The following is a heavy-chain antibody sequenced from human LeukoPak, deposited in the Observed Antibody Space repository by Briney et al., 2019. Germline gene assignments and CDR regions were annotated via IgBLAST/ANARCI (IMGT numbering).Heavy chain of an antibody. V-gene: IGHV1-18*01. D-gene: IGHD1-14*01. J-gene: IGHJ3*02. CDR2: ISAYDGGT. Sequence: ASVKVSCKASGYSFTSYGFSWVRQAPGQGLEWLGWISAYDGGTNYEQKFQGRLTMTTETSTTTAYMELRSLRSDDTAVYYCARLARYHLLEASDIWGQRTMVTVSS. CDR3: ARLARYHLLEASDI. CDR1: GYSFTSYG.